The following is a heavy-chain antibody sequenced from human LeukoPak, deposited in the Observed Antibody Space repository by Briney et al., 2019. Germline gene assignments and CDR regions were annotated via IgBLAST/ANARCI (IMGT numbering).Heavy chain of an antibody. V-gene: IGHV4-61*02. Sequence: SETLSLTCTVSGGSISSGSYYWSWIRQPAGKGLEWTGRIYTSGSTNYNPSLKSRVTISVDTSKNQFSLKLSSVTAADTAVYYCARALLGDSSGYYPNSYYFDYWGQGTLVTVSS. CDR1: GGSISSGSYY. CDR2: IYTSGST. J-gene: IGHJ4*02. D-gene: IGHD3-22*01. CDR3: ARALLGDSSGYYPNSYYFDY.